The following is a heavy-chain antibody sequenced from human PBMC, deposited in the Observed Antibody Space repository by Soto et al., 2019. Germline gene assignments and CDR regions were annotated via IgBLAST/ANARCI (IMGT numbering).Heavy chain of an antibody. CDR2: INSDGSST. D-gene: IGHD3-9*01. V-gene: IGHV3-74*01. Sequence: EVQLVESGGGLVQPGGSLRLSCAASGFTFSSYWMHWVRQAPGKGLVWVSRINSDGSSTSYADSVKGRFTISRDNAKNTLYLHMNSLRAEDTAVYYCARDSRVLRYFDWGDNWFDPWGQGTLVTVSS. J-gene: IGHJ5*02. CDR3: ARDSRVLRYFDWGDNWFDP. CDR1: GFTFSSYW.